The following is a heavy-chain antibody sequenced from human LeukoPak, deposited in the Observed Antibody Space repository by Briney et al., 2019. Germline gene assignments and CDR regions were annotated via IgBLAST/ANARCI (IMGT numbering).Heavy chain of an antibody. V-gene: IGHV3-66*02. D-gene: IGHD3-22*01. J-gene: IGHJ4*02. CDR2: IYSGGST. CDR3: ARDRYYYDSSGYSTAYYFDY. Sequence: GGSLRLSCAASGFTVSSNYMSWVRQAPGKGLEWVSVIYSGGSTYYADSVKGRFTISRDNSKNTLSLQMNSLRAEDTAVYYCARDRYYYDSSGYSTAYYFDYWGQGTLVTVSS. CDR1: GFTVSSNY.